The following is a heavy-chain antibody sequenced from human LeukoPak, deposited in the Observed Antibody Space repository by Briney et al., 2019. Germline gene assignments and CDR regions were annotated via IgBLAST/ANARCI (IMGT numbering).Heavy chain of an antibody. D-gene: IGHD3-10*01. J-gene: IGHJ5*02. CDR2: IYYSGST. V-gene: IGHV4-39*07. CDR3: ARDAYGSGRGVDP. Sequence: SETLSLTCTVSGGSISSSSYYWGWIRQPPGKGLEWIGSIYYSGSTYYNPSLKSRVTISVDTSKNQFSLKLSSVTAADTAVYYCARDAYGSGRGVDPWGQGTLVTVSS. CDR1: GGSISSSSYY.